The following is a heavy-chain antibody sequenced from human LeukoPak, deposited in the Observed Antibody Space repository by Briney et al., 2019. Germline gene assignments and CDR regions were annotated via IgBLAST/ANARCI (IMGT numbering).Heavy chain of an antibody. J-gene: IGHJ4*02. CDR1: GYTFIGYY. CDR3: AGDFWDSGISAGGFDY. CDR2: INPNSGGT. V-gene: IGHV1-2*02. Sequence: ASVKVSCKASGYTFIGYYMHWVRQAPGQGLEWMGWINPNSGGTKYAQKFQGRVTMTRDTSISTAYMELSTLRSDDTAAYYCAGDFWDSGISAGGFDYWGQGTLVTVSS. D-gene: IGHD1-26*01.